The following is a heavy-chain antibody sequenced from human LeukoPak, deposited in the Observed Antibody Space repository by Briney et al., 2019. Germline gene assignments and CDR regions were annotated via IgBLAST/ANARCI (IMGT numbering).Heavy chain of an antibody. CDR2: IYYSGSN. Sequence: SETLSLTCTVSGGSISSYYWSWIRQPPGKGLEWIGYIYYSGSNNYNPSLKSRVTISVDTSKNQFFLKLSSVTAADTAVYYCVGIAVADVKGWFDPWGQGTLVTVSS. CDR3: VGIAVADVKGWFDP. V-gene: IGHV4-59*01. CDR1: GGSISSYY. D-gene: IGHD6-19*01. J-gene: IGHJ5*02.